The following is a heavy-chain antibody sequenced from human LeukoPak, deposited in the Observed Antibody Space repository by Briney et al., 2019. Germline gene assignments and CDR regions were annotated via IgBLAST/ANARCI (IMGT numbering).Heavy chain of an antibody. CDR1: EFTYW. CDR3: ASGFLDGFWSGHF. J-gene: IGHJ4*02. Sequence: GGSLRLSCAASEFTYWMSWVRQAPGKGLEWVANIKQDGSEKYYVDSVKGRFTISRDNAKKSLYLQMNSLRAEDTAVYYCASGFLDGFWSGHFWGQGTLVTVSS. CDR2: IKQDGSEK. V-gene: IGHV3-7*01. D-gene: IGHD3-3*01.